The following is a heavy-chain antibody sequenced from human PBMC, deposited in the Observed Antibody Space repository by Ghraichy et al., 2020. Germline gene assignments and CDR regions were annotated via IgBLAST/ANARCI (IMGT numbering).Heavy chain of an antibody. CDR2: INHSGST. J-gene: IGHJ5*02. CDR1: GGSFSGYY. D-gene: IGHD6-19*01. Sequence: SETLSLTCAVYGGSFSGYYWSWIRQPPGKGLEWIGEINHSGSTNYNPSLKSRVTISVDTSKNQFSLKLSSVTAADTAVYYCAREGGSGWYDNWFDPWGQGTLVTVSS. V-gene: IGHV4-34*01. CDR3: AREGGSGWYDNWFDP.